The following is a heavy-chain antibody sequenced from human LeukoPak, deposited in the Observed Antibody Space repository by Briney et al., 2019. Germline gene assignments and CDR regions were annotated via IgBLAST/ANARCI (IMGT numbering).Heavy chain of an antibody. D-gene: IGHD3-16*01. CDR1: GFTFSSYS. CDR2: ISSSSSTI. Sequence: GGSLRLSCATSGFTFSSYSMNWVRQAPGKGLEWVSYISSSSSTIYYADSVKGRFTISRDNAKDSLYLQMNSLRAEDTAVYYCARGFGDYFDYWGQGTLVTVSS. CDR3: ARGFGDYFDY. V-gene: IGHV3-48*01. J-gene: IGHJ4*02.